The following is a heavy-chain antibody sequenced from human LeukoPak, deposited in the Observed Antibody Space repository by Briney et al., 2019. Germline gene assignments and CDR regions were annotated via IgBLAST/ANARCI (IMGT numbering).Heavy chain of an antibody. V-gene: IGHV4-59*11. CDR2: IYKSGGT. D-gene: IGHD3-10*01. Sequence: SETLSLTCTVSGGSISSHSWNWIRQSPEKGLEWIGYIYKSGGTNYNPSLKSRVTITADTSKNQFSLKLTSVTAADTAVYYCARGVVQGENWFDPWGPGTLVTVSS. J-gene: IGHJ5*02. CDR3: ARGVVQGENWFDP. CDR1: GGSISSHS.